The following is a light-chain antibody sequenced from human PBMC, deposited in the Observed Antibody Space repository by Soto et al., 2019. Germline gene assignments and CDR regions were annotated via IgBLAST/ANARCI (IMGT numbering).Light chain of an antibody. CDR3: SAWDDSLYGPV. CDR2: SNN. CDR1: SSNIGSNP. Sequence: QSVLTQPPSASGTPGQRVTISWSGSSSNIGSNPVNWYHQLPGTAPNLLIYSNNQRPSGVPDRFSGSKSGTSASLAISGLQSEDEADYFCSAWDDSLYGPVFGGGTKVTVL. V-gene: IGLV1-44*01. J-gene: IGLJ2*01.